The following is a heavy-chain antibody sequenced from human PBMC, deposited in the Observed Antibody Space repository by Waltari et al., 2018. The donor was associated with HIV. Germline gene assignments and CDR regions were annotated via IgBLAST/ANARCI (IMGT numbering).Heavy chain of an antibody. V-gene: IGHV1-2*06. J-gene: IGHJ6*02. CDR2: SNPNNAGT. CDR1: GYNFIAYY. D-gene: IGHD2-2*01. CDR3: ARVALPAAIHYGMDA. Sequence: QVQLVQSGAEMKKPGASVKVSCKASGYNFIAYYIHWVRQAPGQGLEWMGRSNPNNAGTDYPQKFQGRVTMTRVTSINTVYMELIRLRPADTAVYYCARVALPAAIHYGMDAWGQGTTVTVSS.